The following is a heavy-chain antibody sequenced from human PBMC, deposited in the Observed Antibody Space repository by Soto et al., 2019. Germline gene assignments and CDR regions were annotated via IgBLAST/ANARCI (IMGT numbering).Heavy chain of an antibody. J-gene: IGHJ6*02. D-gene: IGHD2-2*01. V-gene: IGHV3-74*01. CDR3: ARDLSSCSSARCYSFYYGMDV. CDR1: GFSFSRFW. Sequence: PGGSLRLSCTASGFSFSRFWTHWVRQVPGRGLVWVSHINSDGSRTSYADSVKGRFTISRYNAKNTLYLQMNRLRAEDTAVYYCARDLSSCSSARCYSFYYGMDVCGQGTTVTVSS. CDR2: INSDGSRT.